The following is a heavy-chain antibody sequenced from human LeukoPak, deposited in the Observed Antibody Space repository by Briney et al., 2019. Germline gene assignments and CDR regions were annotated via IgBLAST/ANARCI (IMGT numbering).Heavy chain of an antibody. CDR1: GYTFTGYF. CDR3: ARAQSLTAPAGTFANS. Sequence: ASVKVSCKASGYTFTGYFLHCGRRAPGQGFEWMEGINPNSGGTYYTQRFQGRVTMTRDTSISTAYMELSSLRSDDTAVYYCARAQSLTAPAGTFANSWGQGTLVTVSS. D-gene: IGHD6-13*01. CDR2: INPNSGGT. V-gene: IGHV1-2*02. J-gene: IGHJ4*02.